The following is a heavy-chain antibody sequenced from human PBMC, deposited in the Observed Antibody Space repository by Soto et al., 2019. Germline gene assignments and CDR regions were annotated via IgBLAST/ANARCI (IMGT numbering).Heavy chain of an antibody. V-gene: IGHV3-33*01. CDR1: GFTFSSYG. D-gene: IGHD3-22*01. CDR3: ARDEPFDSSGPNAFDI. Sequence: QVQLVESGGGVVQPGRSLRLSCAASGFTFSSYGMHWVRQAPGKGLEWVAVIWYDGSNKYYADSVKGRFTISRDNSKNXLYLQMNSLRAEDTAVYYCARDEPFDSSGPNAFDIWGQGTMVTVSS. CDR2: IWYDGSNK. J-gene: IGHJ3*02.